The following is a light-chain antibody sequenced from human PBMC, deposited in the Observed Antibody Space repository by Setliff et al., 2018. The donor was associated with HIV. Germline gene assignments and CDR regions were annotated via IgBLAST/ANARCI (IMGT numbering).Light chain of an antibody. V-gene: IGLV3-21*03. CDR3: QVWDSINDHPVL. Sequence: SYELTQPPSVSVAPGRTASITCGGHNIASKSVHWYQQKPGQAPVLVVYDDSDRPSGIPDRISGSNSGNTATLTISRVEAGDEADYYCQVWDSINDHPVLFGGGTQRTVL. CDR1: NIASKS. CDR2: DDS. J-gene: IGLJ2*01.